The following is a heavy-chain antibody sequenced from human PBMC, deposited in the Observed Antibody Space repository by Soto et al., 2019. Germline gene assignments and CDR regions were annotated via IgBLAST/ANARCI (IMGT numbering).Heavy chain of an antibody. J-gene: IGHJ4*02. Sequence: QITLKESGPTLVKPTQTLTLTCTFSGFSLRTSGMSVGWIRQPPGKALEWLALIYWDDDKRYSPSLKSRLTITKDTSKNQVVLTMTNMDPVDTATYYCARRRGGYSAYDYWGQGTLVTVSS. D-gene: IGHD5-12*01. CDR3: ARRRGGYSAYDY. CDR1: GFSLRTSGMS. V-gene: IGHV2-5*02. CDR2: IYWDDDK.